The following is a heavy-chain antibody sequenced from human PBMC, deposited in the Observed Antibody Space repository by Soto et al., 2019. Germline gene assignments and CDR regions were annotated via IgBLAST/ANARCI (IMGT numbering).Heavy chain of an antibody. V-gene: IGHV4-4*07. Sequence: PSETLSLTCTVSGGSISSYYWSWIRQPAGKGLEWIGRIYTSGSTNYNPSLKSRVTMSVDTSKNQFSLKLSSVTAADTAVYYCARDSLMVYAIEVPGWSDPWGQGTLVTVSS. CDR3: ARDSLMVYAIEVPGWSDP. D-gene: IGHD2-8*01. J-gene: IGHJ5*02. CDR2: IYTSGST. CDR1: GGSISSYY.